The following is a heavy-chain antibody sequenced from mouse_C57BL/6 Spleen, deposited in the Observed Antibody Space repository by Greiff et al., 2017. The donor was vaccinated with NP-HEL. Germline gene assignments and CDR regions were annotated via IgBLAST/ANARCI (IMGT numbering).Heavy chain of an antibody. V-gene: IGHV1-59*01. CDR3: ARRTLYYFDY. Sequence: QVQLQQPGAELVRPGTSVKLSCKASGYTFTSYWMHWVKQRPGQGLEWIGVIDPSDSYTNYNQKFKGKATLTVDTSSSTAYMQLSSLTSEDSAVYYCARRTLYYFDYWGQGTTLTVSS. CDR1: GYTFTSYW. J-gene: IGHJ2*01. CDR2: IDPSDSYT.